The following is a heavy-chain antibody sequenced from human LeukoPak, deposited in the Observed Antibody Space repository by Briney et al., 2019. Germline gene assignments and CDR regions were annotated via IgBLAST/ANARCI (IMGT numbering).Heavy chain of an antibody. D-gene: IGHD3-10*01. CDR3: AKDRRAVRALPDY. CDR2: ITDSGGDT. Sequence: GGSLRLSCAASGFTFNNFCMSWVRQAPGKGLEWVSAITDSGGDTYHADSVKGRFTISRDNSKNTLYLQMNSLRAADTAVYYCAKDRRAVRALPDYWGQGTLVTVSS. J-gene: IGHJ4*02. V-gene: IGHV3-23*01. CDR1: GFTFNNFC.